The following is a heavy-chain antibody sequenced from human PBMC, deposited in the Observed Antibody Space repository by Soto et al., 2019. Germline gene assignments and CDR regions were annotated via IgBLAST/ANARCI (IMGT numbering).Heavy chain of an antibody. V-gene: IGHV3-74*01. CDR1: GFTFSNYW. D-gene: IGHD2-21*01. CDR2: INHDGSDP. Sequence: EVQLVESGGGLVQPEGSLRLSCEASGFTFSNYWMHWFRQVPGKGLEWVSRINHDGSDPIYADSVQGRFTISRDNAKNTVYLQMNSLRAEDKAVYYCARGNPHYSNLAYWGQGTLVTVSS. CDR3: ARGNPHYSNLAY. J-gene: IGHJ4*02.